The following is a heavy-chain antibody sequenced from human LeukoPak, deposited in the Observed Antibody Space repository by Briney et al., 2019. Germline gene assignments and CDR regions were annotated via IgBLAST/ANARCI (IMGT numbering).Heavy chain of an antibody. D-gene: IGHD6-19*01. V-gene: IGHV4-39*01. J-gene: IGHJ5*02. CDR1: GDSISSSNCY. CDR3: ARAEVWYSSGWGYLGNNRFDP. CDR2: IYFSGGT. Sequence: SETLSLTCTVSGDSISSSNCYWGWIRQPPGKGLEWIGSIYFSGGTYYNASLKSRVTISVDTSKNQFSLKLSSVTAADTAVYYCARAEVWYSSGWGYLGNNRFDPWGQGTLVTVSS.